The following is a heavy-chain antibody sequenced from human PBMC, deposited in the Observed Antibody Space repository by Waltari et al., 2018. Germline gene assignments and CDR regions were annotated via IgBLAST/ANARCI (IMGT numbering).Heavy chain of an antibody. D-gene: IGHD2-21*01. CDR2: IIPILGTA. CDR3: ANNNGDCYAFDI. J-gene: IGHJ3*02. Sequence: QVQLVQSGAEVKKPGSSVKVSCKASGGTFSSYAISWVRQAPGQGLEWMGGIIPILGTANYAQKFQVRVKITTDESTSTAYMELSSLRAEDTAVYYGANNNGDCYAFDIWGQGTMVTVSS. V-gene: IGHV1-69*05. CDR1: GGTFSSYA.